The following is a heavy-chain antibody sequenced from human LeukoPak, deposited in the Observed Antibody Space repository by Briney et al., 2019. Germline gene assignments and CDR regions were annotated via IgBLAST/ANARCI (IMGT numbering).Heavy chain of an antibody. J-gene: IGHJ4*02. CDR3: ARLGSYYNGFDY. CDR2: IYYSGST. V-gene: IGHV4-39*01. CDR1: GGSISSRNYY. Sequence: SETLSLTCTVSGGSISSRNYYWGWIRQPPGKGLEWIGNIYYSGSTYYNPSLKSCVTISVDTSRNQFSLKLSSVTAADTAVYYCARLGSYYNGFDYWGQGTLVTVSS. D-gene: IGHD3-10*01.